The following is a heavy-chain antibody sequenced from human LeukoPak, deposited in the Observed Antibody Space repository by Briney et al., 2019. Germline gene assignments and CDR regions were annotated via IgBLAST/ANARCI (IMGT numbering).Heavy chain of an antibody. Sequence: PGGSLRLSCVASGFTFSDHLMDWVRQAPGKGLEWIGRTRTKASSYTTEYAASVKGRFTVSRDESKNLFFLQMNSLKTEDTAVYYCTSGVIGSAPCDFWGQGTLVTVSS. V-gene: IGHV3-72*01. CDR2: TRTKASSYTT. CDR1: GFTFSDHL. D-gene: IGHD3-10*01. J-gene: IGHJ4*02. CDR3: TSGVIGSAPCDF.